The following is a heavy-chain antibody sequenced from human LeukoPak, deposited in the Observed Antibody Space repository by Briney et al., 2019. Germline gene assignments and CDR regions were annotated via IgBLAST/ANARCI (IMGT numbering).Heavy chain of an antibody. V-gene: IGHV3-48*03. CDR2: ISSSGSTI. CDR1: GFTFSSYE. D-gene: IGHD5-18*01. CDR3: ARGYSYGYDS. Sequence: PGGSLRLSCAVSGFTFSSYEMNWVRQAPGRGLEWVSYISSSGSTIHYADSVKGRFTISRDYAKNSLYLQMNSLRGDDTAVYYCARGYSYGYDSWGQGTLVTVSS. J-gene: IGHJ5*01.